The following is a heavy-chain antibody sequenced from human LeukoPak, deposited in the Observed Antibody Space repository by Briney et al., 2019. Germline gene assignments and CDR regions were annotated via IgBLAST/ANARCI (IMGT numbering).Heavy chain of an antibody. CDR2: ISSSGSTK. V-gene: IGHV3-48*04. CDR3: AREGLDSGSHFSAWFDP. CDR1: GFTFSSYG. Sequence: GGSLRLSCAASGFTFSSYGMHWVRQAPGKGLEWVSYISSSGSTKYYADSVKGRFTISRDNAKNSLYLQMNSLRPEETAVYYCAREGLDSGSHFSAWFDPWGQGTLVTVSS. D-gene: IGHD3-10*01. J-gene: IGHJ5*02.